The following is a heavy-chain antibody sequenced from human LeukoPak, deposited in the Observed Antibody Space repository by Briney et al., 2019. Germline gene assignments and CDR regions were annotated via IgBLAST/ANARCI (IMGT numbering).Heavy chain of an antibody. V-gene: IGHV3-74*01. CDR1: GFTFSSYW. D-gene: IGHD6-13*01. CDR2: IFRDGTNP. J-gene: IGHJ5*02. Sequence: GGSLRLSCEASGFTFSSYWMHWIRQTPGKGLVWVSRIFRDGTNPAYADSVKGRFTISRDNSKNTLYLQMNSLRAEDTAVYYCAKAPIAAAATNWFDPWGQGTLVTVSS. CDR3: AKAPIAAAATNWFDP.